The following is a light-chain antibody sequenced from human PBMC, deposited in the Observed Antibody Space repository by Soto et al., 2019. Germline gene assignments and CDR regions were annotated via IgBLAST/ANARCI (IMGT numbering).Light chain of an antibody. CDR3: SSCTSSSTVV. CDR1: SSDVGGYNY. V-gene: IGLV2-14*01. Sequence: QSVLTQPASVSGSPGQSITISCTGTSSDVGGYNYVSWYQQHPGKAPRLMIYEVSNRPSGVSNRFSGSKSGNSASLTISGLQAADEADYYCSSCTSSSTVVFGTGTKATVL. J-gene: IGLJ1*01. CDR2: EVS.